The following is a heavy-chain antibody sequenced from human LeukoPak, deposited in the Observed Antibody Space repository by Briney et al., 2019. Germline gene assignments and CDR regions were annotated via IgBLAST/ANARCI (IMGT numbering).Heavy chain of an antibody. CDR1: GYTFTGYY. V-gene: IGHV1-2*02. Sequence: ASVKVSCKASGYTFTGYYMHWVRQAPGQGLEWMGWINPNSGGTNYAQKFQGRVTMTRDTSISTAYMELSRLRSDDTAVYYCARDWEWYAGWFDPWGQGILVTVSS. CDR2: INPNSGGT. J-gene: IGHJ5*02. D-gene: IGHD2-8*01. CDR3: ARDWEWYAGWFDP.